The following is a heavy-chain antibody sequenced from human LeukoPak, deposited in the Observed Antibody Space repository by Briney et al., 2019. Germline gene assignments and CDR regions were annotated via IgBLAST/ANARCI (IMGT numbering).Heavy chain of an antibody. J-gene: IGHJ4*02. CDR2: IYPGDSDT. Sequence: GESLKISCKGSGYSFTNYWIGWVRQMPGKGLEWMGIIYPGDSDTRYSPSFQGQVTISADKSISTAYLQWSSLKASDTAMYYCALSPRGYCTGGMCYIGYWRQGTLVTVSS. V-gene: IGHV5-51*01. D-gene: IGHD2-8*02. CDR1: GYSFTNYW. CDR3: ALSPRGYCTGGMCYIGY.